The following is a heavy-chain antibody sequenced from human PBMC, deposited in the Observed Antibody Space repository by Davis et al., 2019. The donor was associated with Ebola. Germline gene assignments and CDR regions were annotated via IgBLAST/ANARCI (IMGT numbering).Heavy chain of an antibody. Sequence: ASVKVSCKASGYTFTSYDINWVRQATGQGLEWVGLINPSGGSTSYAQKFQGRVTMTRDTSTSTVYMELSSLRSEDTAVYYCARGSGDNPRYCSGGSCAIGSFDYWGQGTLVTVSS. V-gene: IGHV1-46*01. J-gene: IGHJ4*02. CDR2: INPSGGST. CDR3: ARGSGDNPRYCSGGSCAIGSFDY. CDR1: GYTFTSYD. D-gene: IGHD2-15*01.